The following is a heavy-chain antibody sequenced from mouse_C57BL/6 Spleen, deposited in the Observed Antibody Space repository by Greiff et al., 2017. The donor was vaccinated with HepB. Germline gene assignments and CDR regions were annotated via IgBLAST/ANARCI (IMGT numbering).Heavy chain of an antibody. V-gene: IGHV1-15*01. CDR3: NYDYAIDY. Sequence: QVQLKESGAELVRPGASVTLSCKASGYTFTDYEMHWVKQTPVHGLEWIGAIDPETGGTAYNQKFKGKAILTADKSSSTAYMELRSLTSEDAAVYDCNYDYAIDYWGQGTSVTVSS. CDR1: GYTFTDYE. CDR2: IDPETGGT. D-gene: IGHD1-1*01. J-gene: IGHJ4*01.